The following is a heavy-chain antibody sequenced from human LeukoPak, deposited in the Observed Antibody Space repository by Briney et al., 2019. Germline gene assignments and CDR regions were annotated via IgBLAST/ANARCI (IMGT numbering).Heavy chain of an antibody. CDR3: ARGLRHYYDSSGYYYSGILTVGWFDP. V-gene: IGHV4-38-2*02. J-gene: IGHJ5*02. CDR1: GYSISSGYY. Sequence: SETLSLTCTVSGYSISSGYYWSWICQPPGKGLEWIGEINHSGSTNYNPSLKSRVTISVDTSKNQFSLKLSSVTAADTAVYYCARGLRHYYDSSGYYYSGILTVGWFDPWGQGTLVTVFS. D-gene: IGHD3-22*01. CDR2: INHSGST.